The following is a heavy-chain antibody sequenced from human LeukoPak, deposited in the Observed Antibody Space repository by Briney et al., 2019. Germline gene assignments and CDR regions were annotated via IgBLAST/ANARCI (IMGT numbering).Heavy chain of an antibody. CDR3: ATGREDIVVVPAATYFDY. CDR2: FDPEDGET. J-gene: IGHJ4*02. CDR1: GYTLTELS. Sequence: ASVKVSCKVSGYTLTELSIHWVRQAPGKGLEWMGGFDPEDGETIYAQKFQGRVTMTEDTSTDTAYMELSSLRSEDTAVYYCATGREDIVVVPAATYFDYWGQGTLVSVSS. D-gene: IGHD2-2*01. V-gene: IGHV1-24*01.